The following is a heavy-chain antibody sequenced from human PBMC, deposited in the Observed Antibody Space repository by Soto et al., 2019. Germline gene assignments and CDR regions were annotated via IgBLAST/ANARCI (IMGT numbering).Heavy chain of an antibody. CDR1: GFNFSDYS. D-gene: IGHD3-10*01. J-gene: IGHJ4*02. Sequence: DVQLLESGGGLVKPGGSLRLSCETSGFNFSDYSMSWVRQAPGEGLEWVSFISSSSRFIYNAESVEGRFSVSRDNARNLMYLEMSSLRVEDTAIYYCAKDCGSGDGFDYWGEGTLVAVSS. CDR3: AKDCGSGDGFDY. CDR2: ISSSSRFI. V-gene: IGHV3-21*01.